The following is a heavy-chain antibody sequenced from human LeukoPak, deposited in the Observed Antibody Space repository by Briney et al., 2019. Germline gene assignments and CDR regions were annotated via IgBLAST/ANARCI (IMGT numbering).Heavy chain of an antibody. CDR2: IYPGDSDT. CDR3: ARSVAAAAEFNWFDP. V-gene: IGHV5-51*01. J-gene: IGHJ5*02. CDR1: GYSFSTYW. D-gene: IGHD6-13*01. Sequence: GESLKISCQGSGYSFSTYWITWVRQMPGKGLEWMGIIYPGDSDTRYSPSFQGQVTISADKSISTAYLQWSSLKASDTAMYYCARSVAAAAEFNWFDPWGQGTLVTVSS.